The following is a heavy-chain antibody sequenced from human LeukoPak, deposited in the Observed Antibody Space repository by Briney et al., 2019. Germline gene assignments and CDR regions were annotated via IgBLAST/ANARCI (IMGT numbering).Heavy chain of an antibody. J-gene: IGHJ4*02. CDR3: TKGGGSVAVAGPTGHFDY. V-gene: IGHV3-23*01. CDR2: ISGSDGTT. Sequence: PGGSLRLSCAASGFTFSSYAMSWVRQAPGKGLEWVSSISGSDGTTHYADSVKGRFTISRDNSRNTLYLQMSSLRAEDTAVYYCTKGGGSVAVAGPTGHFDYWGQGTLVTVSS. D-gene: IGHD6-19*01. CDR1: GFTFSSYA.